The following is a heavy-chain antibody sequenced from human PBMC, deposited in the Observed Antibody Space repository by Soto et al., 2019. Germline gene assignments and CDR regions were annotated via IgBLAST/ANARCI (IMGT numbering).Heavy chain of an antibody. CDR3: AKDVEGGSLFRGAFDY. J-gene: IGHJ4*02. V-gene: IGHV3-23*01. Sequence: EVELLESGGGLVQPGGSLRLSCVASRFTFTSYAMSWVRQAPGKGLEWVAAISASGGATIHADSVKGRLTISRDNSKNTLYLQSNSLRAEDTAVYYCAKDVEGGSLFRGAFDYWGQGTQVPVSS. CDR1: RFTFTSYA. D-gene: IGHD1-26*01. CDR2: ISASGGAT.